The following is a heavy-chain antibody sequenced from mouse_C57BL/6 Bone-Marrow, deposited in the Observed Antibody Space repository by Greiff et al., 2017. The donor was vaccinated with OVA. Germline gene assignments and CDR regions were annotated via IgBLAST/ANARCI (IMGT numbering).Heavy chain of an antibody. CDR2: IDPENGDT. CDR3: TTWGYYNFDY. D-gene: IGHD2-3*01. CDR1: GFNIKDDY. V-gene: IGHV14-4*01. J-gene: IGHJ2*01. Sequence: EVQLQQSGAELVRPGASVKLSCTASGFNIKDDYMHWVKQRPEQGLEWIGWIDPENGDTEYASKFQGKATITADTSSNTAYLQLSSLTSEDTAVYYCTTWGYYNFDYWGQGTTLTVSS.